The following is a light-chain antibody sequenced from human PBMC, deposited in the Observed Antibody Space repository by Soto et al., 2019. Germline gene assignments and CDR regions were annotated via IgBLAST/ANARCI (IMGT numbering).Light chain of an antibody. CDR1: QGISSY. J-gene: IGKJ3*01. CDR2: AAS. CDR3: QNCHSAPFP. V-gene: IGKV1-27*01. Sequence: DIQMTQSPSSLSASVGDRVTITCRASQGISSYVAWYQQKPGKVPKLLIYAASTLQSGVPSRFSGSGSATDFTLTISSLQPEDVAPYYCQNCHSAPFPFGPGTKVDIK.